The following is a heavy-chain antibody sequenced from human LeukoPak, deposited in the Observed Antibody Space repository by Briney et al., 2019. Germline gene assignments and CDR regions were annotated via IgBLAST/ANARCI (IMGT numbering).Heavy chain of an antibody. CDR2: IYYSGST. CDR1: GGSISSYY. V-gene: IGHV4-59*01. D-gene: IGHD1-7*01. CDR3: ARVSRNWNYVFDY. J-gene: IGHJ4*02. Sequence: AETLSLTCTVSGGSISSYYWSWIRQPPGKGLEWSGYIYYSGSTNYNPSLKRRVTISVDTSKNQFPLKLSSVAAADTAVYYCARVSRNWNYVFDYWGQGTLVTVSS.